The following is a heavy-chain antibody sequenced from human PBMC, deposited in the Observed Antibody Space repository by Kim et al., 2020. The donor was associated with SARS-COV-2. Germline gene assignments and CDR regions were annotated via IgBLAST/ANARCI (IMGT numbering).Heavy chain of an antibody. CDR2: ISYDGSNK. CDR1: GFTFSSYA. J-gene: IGHJ6*02. Sequence: GGSLRLSCAASGFTFSSYAMHWVRQAPGKGLEWVAVISYDGSNKYYADSVKGRFTISRDNSKNTLYLQMNSLRAEDTAVYYCANQLLYYYYGMDVWGQGTTVTASS. V-gene: IGHV3-30-3*01. D-gene: IGHD2-2*01. CDR3: ANQLLYYYYGMDV.